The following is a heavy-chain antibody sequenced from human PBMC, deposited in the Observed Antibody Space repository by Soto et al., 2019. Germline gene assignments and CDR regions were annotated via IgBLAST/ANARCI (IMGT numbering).Heavy chain of an antibody. Sequence: PGGSLRLSCAASGFTFSSYWMHWVRQAPGKGLVWVSRINGDGSNTNYADSVKGRFTISRDNAKNTLYLQMNSLRADDTAVYYCARVCTGGSCYQFDSWGQGTLVTVSS. CDR1: GFTFSSYW. V-gene: IGHV3-74*01. D-gene: IGHD2-15*01. CDR2: INGDGSNT. J-gene: IGHJ4*02. CDR3: ARVCTGGSCYQFDS.